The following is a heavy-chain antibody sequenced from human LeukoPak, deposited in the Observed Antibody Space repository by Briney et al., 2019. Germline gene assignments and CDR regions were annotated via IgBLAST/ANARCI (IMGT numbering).Heavy chain of an antibody. V-gene: IGHV3-53*04. CDR1: GFTVSTNC. D-gene: IGHD5-18*01. J-gene: IGHJ4*02. CDR2: IYSGGTT. CDR3: ARVDTVMAYYFDL. Sequence: GGSLSLSYAASGFTVSTNCMTWVRQAPGKGLEWVSTIYSGGTTYYADSVMGRFTISRHNSRNTLYLQMNSLRAEDTAVYYCARVDTVMAYYFDLWGQGTLVTVSS.